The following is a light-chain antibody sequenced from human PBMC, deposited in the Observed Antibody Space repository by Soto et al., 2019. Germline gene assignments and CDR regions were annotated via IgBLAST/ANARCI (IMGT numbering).Light chain of an antibody. CDR1: QSVSSSY. CDR2: GAS. V-gene: IGKV3-20*01. CDR3: QQYGGSFRV. J-gene: IGKJ3*01. Sequence: IGITQYPATPSLSPGERAPPSRRASQSVSSSYLAWYQQKPGQAPRLLIYGASSRATGIPDRFSGSGSGTDFTLTISRLEPEDFAVYYCQQYGGSFRVFGPGTKVDIK.